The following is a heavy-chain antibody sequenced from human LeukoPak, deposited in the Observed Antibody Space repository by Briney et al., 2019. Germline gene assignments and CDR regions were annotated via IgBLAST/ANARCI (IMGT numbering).Heavy chain of an antibody. J-gene: IGHJ2*01. CDR1: GFTFSSYA. D-gene: IGHD2-21*02. V-gene: IGHV3-23*01. CDR2: ISGSGGST. CDR3: AKESIVVTRPWYFDL. Sequence: GGSLRLSCAASGFTFSSYAMSWVRQAPGKGLEWVSAISGSGGSTYYADSVKGRFIISRDNSKNTLYLQMNSLRAEDTAVYYCAKESIVVTRPWYFDLWGRGTLVTVSS.